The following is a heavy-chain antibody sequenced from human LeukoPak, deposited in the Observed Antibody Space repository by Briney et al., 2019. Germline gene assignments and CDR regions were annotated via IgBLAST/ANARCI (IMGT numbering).Heavy chain of an antibody. CDR1: GFTFSSYS. Sequence: GGSLRLSCAASGFTFSSYSMHWVRQAPGKGLEYVSAISSNGGSTYYANSVKGRFAISRDNSKNTLYLQMGSLRAEDMAVYYCAKSRSDYYDSSGYSGAFDIWGQGTMVTVSS. J-gene: IGHJ3*02. D-gene: IGHD3-22*01. CDR2: ISSNGGST. V-gene: IGHV3-64*01. CDR3: AKSRSDYYDSSGYSGAFDI.